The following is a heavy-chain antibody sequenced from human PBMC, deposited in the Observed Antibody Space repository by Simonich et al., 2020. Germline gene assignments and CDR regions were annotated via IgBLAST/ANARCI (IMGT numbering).Heavy chain of an antibody. Sequence: EVQLLESGGGLVQPGGSLRLSCAASGFTFSSYAMSWVRQAPGKGVDWGSAMSGIGGSTYYADSVKGRFTISRDNSKNTLYLQRNSLRAEDTAVYYCAKRSGVSITGTFDYWGQGTLVTVSS. CDR3: AKRSGVSITGTFDY. CDR2: MSGIGGST. CDR1: GFTFSSYA. V-gene: IGHV3-23*01. J-gene: IGHJ4*02. D-gene: IGHD1-7*01.